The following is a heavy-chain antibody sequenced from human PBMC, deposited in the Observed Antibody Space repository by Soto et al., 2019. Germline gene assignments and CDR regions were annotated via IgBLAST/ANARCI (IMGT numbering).Heavy chain of an antibody. CDR1: GYTFTSYD. Sequence: GASVKVSCKASGYTFTSYDINWVRQATGQGLEWMGWMNPNSCNTGYVQMFQGRVTMTRNTSISTAYMELSSLRSEDTAVYYCARGQRITIFGVVTTDAFDIWGQGTMX. CDR2: MNPNSCNT. CDR3: ARGQRITIFGVVTTDAFDI. V-gene: IGHV1-8*01. D-gene: IGHD3-3*01. J-gene: IGHJ3*02.